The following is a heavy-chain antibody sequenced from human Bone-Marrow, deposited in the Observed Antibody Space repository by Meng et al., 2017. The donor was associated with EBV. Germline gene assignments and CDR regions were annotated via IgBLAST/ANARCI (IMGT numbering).Heavy chain of an antibody. D-gene: IGHD6-13*01. CDR3: ARAGPATAAGTPSRY. CDR1: GQTFASYG. Sequence: HVDVVQSGAQVKKPGASGKVSLTASGQTFASYGISWGRQAPGQGLEWMRWISAYNGNTNYAQKLQGRVTMTTDTSTSTAYVELRSLRSDDTAVYYCARAGPATAAGTPSRYWGQGTLVTVSS. J-gene: IGHJ4*02. CDR2: ISAYNGNT. V-gene: IGHV1-18*01.